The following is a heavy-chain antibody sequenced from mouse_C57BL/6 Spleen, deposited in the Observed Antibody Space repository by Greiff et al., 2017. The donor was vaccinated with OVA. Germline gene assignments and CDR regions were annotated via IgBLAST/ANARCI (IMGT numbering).Heavy chain of an antibody. J-gene: IGHJ4*01. V-gene: IGHV1-82*01. Sequence: VQLQESGPELVKPGASVKISCKASGYAFSSSWMNWVKQRPGKGLEWIGRIYPGDGDTNYNGKFKGKATLTADKSSSTAYMQLSSLTSEDSAVYFCAREGVWYYAMDYWGQGTSVTVSS. CDR3: AREGVWYYAMDY. D-gene: IGHD2-10*02. CDR1: GYAFSSSW. CDR2: IYPGDGDT.